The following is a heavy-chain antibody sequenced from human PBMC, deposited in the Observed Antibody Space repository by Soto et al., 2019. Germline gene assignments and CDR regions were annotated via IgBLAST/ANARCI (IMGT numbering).Heavy chain of an antibody. CDR3: ARHRYSYGVYYFDY. J-gene: IGHJ4*02. V-gene: IGHV4-59*08. D-gene: IGHD5-18*01. CDR1: CGSISNYC. Sequence: SETLSLTCIVSCGSISNYCWSWIRQPPGKGLEWIGYIYYSGSTNYNPSLTSRVTISVDTSKNQFSLKLSSVTAADTAVYYCARHRYSYGVYYFDYWGQGTLVTVSS. CDR2: IYYSGST.